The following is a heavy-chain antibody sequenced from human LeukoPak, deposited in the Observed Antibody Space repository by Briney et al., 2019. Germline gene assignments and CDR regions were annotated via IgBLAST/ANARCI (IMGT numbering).Heavy chain of an antibody. CDR1: GFTFGDYA. CDR3: TRDRGAYNLYDY. J-gene: IGHJ4*02. CDR2: IRSKAYGETA. D-gene: IGHD1-1*01. Sequence: GGSLRLSCTAPGFTFGDYAMSGIRQAPGKGLEWVGFIRSKAYGETADYAASVKGRFTISRDDSKAIAYLQMNSLKTEDTAVYHCTRDRGAYNLYDYWGQGTLVTVSS. V-gene: IGHV3-49*03.